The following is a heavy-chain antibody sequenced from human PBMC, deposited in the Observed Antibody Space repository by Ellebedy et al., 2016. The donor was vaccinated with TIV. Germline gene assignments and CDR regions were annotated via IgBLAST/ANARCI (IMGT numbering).Heavy chain of an antibody. V-gene: IGHV3-23*01. CDR1: GFTFSSYA. D-gene: IGHD4-17*01. CDR3: ARDLWVTTEGISWYFYGMDV. J-gene: IGHJ6*02. Sequence: PGGSLRLSCAASGFTFSSYAMSWVRQAPGKGLEWVSAISGSGGSTYYAVSVKGRFTISRDNSKNTLYLQMNSLRAEDTAVYYCARDLWVTTEGISWYFYGMDVWGQGTTVTVSS. CDR2: ISGSGGST.